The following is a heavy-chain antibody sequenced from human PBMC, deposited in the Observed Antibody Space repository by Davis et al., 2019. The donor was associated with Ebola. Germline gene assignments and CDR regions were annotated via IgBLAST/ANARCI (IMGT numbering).Heavy chain of an antibody. Sequence: SVKVSCKASGGTFSSYAISWVRQAPGQGLEWMGGIIPIFGTANYAQKFQGRVTITADESTSTAYMELSSLRSEDTAVYYCARARGDTQLAYYYYGMDVWGQGTTVTVSS. CDR2: IIPIFGTA. CDR1: GGTFSSYA. D-gene: IGHD6-6*01. CDR3: ARARGDTQLAYYYYGMDV. J-gene: IGHJ6*02. V-gene: IGHV1-69*13.